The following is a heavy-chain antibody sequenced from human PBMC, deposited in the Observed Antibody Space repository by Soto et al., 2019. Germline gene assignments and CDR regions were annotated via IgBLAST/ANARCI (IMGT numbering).Heavy chain of an antibody. V-gene: IGHV1-18*01. Sequence: QVQLVQSGAEVKKPGASVKVSCKTSVYPCTSYGINWVRQAPGQGPEWMGWISAYNGKTSYTQKFQGRVTMTTDTSTSTADMELRSLRSDGTAVYYCARYRLIAVTGLLHYWGQGTLVTVSS. J-gene: IGHJ4*02. D-gene: IGHD6-19*01. CDR3: ARYRLIAVTGLLHY. CDR2: ISAYNGKT. CDR1: VYPCTSYG.